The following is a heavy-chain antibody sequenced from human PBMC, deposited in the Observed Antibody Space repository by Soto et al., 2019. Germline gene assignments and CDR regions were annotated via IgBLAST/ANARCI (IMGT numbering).Heavy chain of an antibody. CDR3: ARGRIHFRYSAL. CDR2: MNPNSGNT. J-gene: IGHJ2*01. D-gene: IGHD5-18*01. Sequence: HATGQGLEWMGWMNPNSGNTGYAQKFQGRVTMTRNTSISTAYMELSSLRSEDTAVYYCARGRIHFRYSALWGRGTPVIVFS. V-gene: IGHV1-8*01.